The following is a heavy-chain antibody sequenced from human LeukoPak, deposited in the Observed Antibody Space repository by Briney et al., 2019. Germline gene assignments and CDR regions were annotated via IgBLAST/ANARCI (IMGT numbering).Heavy chain of an antibody. V-gene: IGHV3-23*01. J-gene: IGHJ6*03. CDR1: GFTLSTYG. Sequence: GGSLRLSCATSGFTLSTYGMTWVRQAPGKGLEWVAGISGRGITTAYAESVEGRFTISRDNSKNTLYVQMDSLRVEDTAVYYCAKYDNGFFYYYLDVWGNGTTVTVSS. D-gene: IGHD3-22*01. CDR2: ISGRGITT. CDR3: AKYDNGFFYYYLDV.